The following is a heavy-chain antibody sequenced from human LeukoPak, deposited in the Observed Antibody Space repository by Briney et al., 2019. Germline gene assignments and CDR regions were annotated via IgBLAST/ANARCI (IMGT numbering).Heavy chain of an antibody. J-gene: IGHJ6*02. V-gene: IGHV4-61*01. CDR1: AGSVSSGSYY. CDR3: ARDTGYSSSWPSYYYYYGMDV. D-gene: IGHD6-13*01. Sequence: SETLSLTCTVSAGSVSSGSYYWSWIRQPPGKGLEWIGYIYYSGSTNYNPSLKSRVTISVDTSKNQFSLKLSSVTAADTAVYYCARDTGYSSSWPSYYYYYGMDVWGQGTTVTVSS. CDR2: IYYSGST.